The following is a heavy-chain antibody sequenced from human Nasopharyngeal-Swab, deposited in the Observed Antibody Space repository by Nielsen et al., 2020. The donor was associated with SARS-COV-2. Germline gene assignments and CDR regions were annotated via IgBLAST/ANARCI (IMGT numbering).Heavy chain of an antibody. Sequence: SLKISCAASGFTFDDYAMHWVRQAPGKGLEWVSGISWTSGSIGYADSVKGRFTISRDNAKNSLYLQMNSLRAEDTALYYCAKDGQRLLYYYAMDVWGQGTTVTVSS. D-gene: IGHD1-1*01. V-gene: IGHV3-9*01. CDR3: AKDGQRLLYYYAMDV. J-gene: IGHJ6*02. CDR2: ISWTSGSI. CDR1: GFTFDDYA.